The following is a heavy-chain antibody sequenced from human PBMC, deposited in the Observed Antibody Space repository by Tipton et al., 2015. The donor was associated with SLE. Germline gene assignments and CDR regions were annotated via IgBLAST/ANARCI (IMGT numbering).Heavy chain of an antibody. CDR1: GYSINSGYY. CDR2: IYYSGST. D-gene: IGHD3-10*01. V-gene: IGHV4-38-2*01. J-gene: IGHJ4*02. Sequence: LRLSCAVSGYSINSGYYWGWIRQPPGKGLEWIGSIYYSGSTYYNPSLKSRVTISVDTSKNQFSLKLSSVTAADTAVYYCARGLRITMVRGVPFDYWGQGTLVTVSS. CDR3: ARGLRITMVRGVPFDY.